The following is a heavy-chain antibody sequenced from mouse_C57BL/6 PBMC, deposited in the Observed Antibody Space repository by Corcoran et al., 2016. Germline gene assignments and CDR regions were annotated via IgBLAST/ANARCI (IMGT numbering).Heavy chain of an antibody. J-gene: IGHJ3*01. CDR2: INPNNGGT. V-gene: IGHV1-26*01. CDR1: GYTFTDYY. Sequence: EVQLQQSGPELVKPGASVKISCKASGYTFTDYYMNWVKQSHGKSLEWIGDINPNNGGTSYNQKFKGKATLTVDKSSSTAYMELRSLTSEDSAVYYCARVFADWGQGTLVTVSA. CDR3: ARVFAD.